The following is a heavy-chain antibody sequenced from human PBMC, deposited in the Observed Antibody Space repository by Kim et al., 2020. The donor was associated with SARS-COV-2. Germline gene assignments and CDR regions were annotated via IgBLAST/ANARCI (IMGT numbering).Heavy chain of an antibody. CDR1: GYTFTRSG. D-gene: IGHD5-12*01. CDR2: FNTKTGHP. Sequence: ASVTVSCKASGYTFTRSGLNWVRQAPGQGLEWMGWFNTKTGHPTYDQGFTGRLVFSLDTSASTAYLQISSLKPEDTAIYYCAKDAGYSGYDWWGQGTLVTVSA. CDR3: AKDAGYSGYDW. V-gene: IGHV7-4-1*02. J-gene: IGHJ4*02.